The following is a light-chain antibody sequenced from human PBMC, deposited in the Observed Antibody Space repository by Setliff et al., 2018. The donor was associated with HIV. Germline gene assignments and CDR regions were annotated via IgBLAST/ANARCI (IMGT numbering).Light chain of an antibody. CDR3: SSYTSSNTYV. J-gene: IGLJ1*01. CDR1: SSDVGVYNF. Sequence: QSVLTQPASVSGSPGQSITISCTGTSSDVGVYNFVSWYQQHPGKAPKLIIYDVSNRPSGVSYRFSASKSGNTASLTISGLQAEDEADYYCSSYTSSNTYVFGTGTKVTV. V-gene: IGLV2-14*03. CDR2: DVS.